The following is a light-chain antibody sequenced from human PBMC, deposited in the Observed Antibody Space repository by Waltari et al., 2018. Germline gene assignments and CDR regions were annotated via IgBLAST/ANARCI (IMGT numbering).Light chain of an antibody. CDR1: QSVSSA. CDR2: GAS. Sequence: EIVLTQSPGTLSLSLGERATVSCRASQSVSSALAWYEQKPGQAPRLLIYGASTRATGIPDRFSCSGCGTDFSLTISRLEPDGFAVYYCQHYLKLPVTFGQGTTVEI. CDR3: QHYLKLPVT. J-gene: IGKJ1*01. V-gene: IGKV3-20*01.